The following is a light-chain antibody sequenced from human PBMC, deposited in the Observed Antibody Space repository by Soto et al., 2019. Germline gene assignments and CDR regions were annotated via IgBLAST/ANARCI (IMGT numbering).Light chain of an antibody. Sequence: DIVLTQSPDTLSLSPGERATLSCRASQSVSSNYLAWYQQKPGQAPRLLIYGASTRATGIPDRFSGSGSGTDFTLTISRLEPEDFAVYYCQQYGSSSYTFGQGTRLKIK. J-gene: IGKJ2*01. CDR2: GAS. CDR1: QSVSSNY. V-gene: IGKV3-20*01. CDR3: QQYGSSSYT.